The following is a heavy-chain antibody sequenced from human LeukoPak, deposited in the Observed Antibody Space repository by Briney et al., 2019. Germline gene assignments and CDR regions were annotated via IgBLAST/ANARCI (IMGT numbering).Heavy chain of an antibody. CDR2: INPIGGST. J-gene: IGHJ4*02. CDR3: ARGSYSSSWYVEDSFDY. Sequence: ASVKVSCKASGYTFTSYYMHWVRQAPGQGLEWMGIINPIGGSTSYAQKFQGRVTMTRDTSTSTVYMELSSLRSEDTAVYYCARGSYSSSWYVEDSFDYWGQGTLITVSS. D-gene: IGHD6-13*01. CDR1: GYTFTSYY. V-gene: IGHV1-46*01.